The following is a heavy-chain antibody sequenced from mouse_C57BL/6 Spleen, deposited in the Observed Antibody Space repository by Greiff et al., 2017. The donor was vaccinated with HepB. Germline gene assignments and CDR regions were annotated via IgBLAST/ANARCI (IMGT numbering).Heavy chain of an antibody. Sequence: QVQLQQPGTELVKPGASVKLSFTSYWMHWVKQRPGQGLEWIGNINPSNGGTNYNEKFKSKATLTVDKSSSTAYMQLSSLTSEDSAVYYCARGILDYWGQGTTLTVSS. J-gene: IGHJ2*01. V-gene: IGHV1-53*01. CDR1: TSYW. CDR3: ARGILDY. CDR2: INPSNGGT.